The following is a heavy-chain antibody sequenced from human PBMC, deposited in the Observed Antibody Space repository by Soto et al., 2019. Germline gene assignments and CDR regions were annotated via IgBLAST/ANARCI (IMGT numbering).Heavy chain of an antibody. CDR3: ARDGPPLFD. V-gene: IGHV1-18*01. Sequence: QVQLVQSGAEVKKPGASVKVSCKASGYTFTTYAISSVGQAPGQGLEWMGWISAYNGNTNYAQELQGSVTMTTDTTTSTAHMKLRGLRSDDTAVYYCARDGPPLFDWGQGTLVTVSS. D-gene: IGHD3-10*02. CDR1: GYTFTTYA. CDR2: ISAYNGNT. J-gene: IGHJ4*02.